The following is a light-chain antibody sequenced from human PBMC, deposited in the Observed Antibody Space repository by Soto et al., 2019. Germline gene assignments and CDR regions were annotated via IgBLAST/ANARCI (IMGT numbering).Light chain of an antibody. V-gene: IGKV3-15*01. CDR3: QEDSIWPRTYT. CDR1: QSVSSN. CDR2: GAS. Sequence: EIVMTQSPATLPVSPGERATLSCRASQSVSSNLAWYQQKPGQAPRLLIYGASTRAAGIPGRFSGSATGTDFTLSISSLQSEDFAIYYCQEDSIWPRTYTFGQGTKLEIK. J-gene: IGKJ2*01.